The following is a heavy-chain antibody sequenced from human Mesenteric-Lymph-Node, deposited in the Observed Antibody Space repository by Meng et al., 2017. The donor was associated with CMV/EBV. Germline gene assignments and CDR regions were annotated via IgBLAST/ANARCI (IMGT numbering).Heavy chain of an antibody. J-gene: IGHJ6*02. CDR2: IYYSGST. D-gene: IGHD1-1*01. Sequence: GSLRLSCTVSGGSISTYYWSWIRQPPGKGLEWIGSIYYSGSTYYNPSLKSRVTISVDTSKNQFSLKLSSVTAADTAVYYCAITIPRMEDYYGMDVWGQGTTVTVSS. CDR3: AITIPRMEDYYGMDV. V-gene: IGHV4-59*05. CDR1: GGSISTYY.